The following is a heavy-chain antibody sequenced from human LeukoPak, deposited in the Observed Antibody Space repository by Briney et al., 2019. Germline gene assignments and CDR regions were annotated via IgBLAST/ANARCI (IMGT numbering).Heavy chain of an antibody. CDR2: INHSGST. CDR3: ARGGFSDNWFDP. D-gene: IGHD2-15*01. CDR1: GGSFSGYY. V-gene: IGHV4-34*01. Sequence: SETLSLPCAVYGGSFSGYYWSWIRQPPGKGLEWIGEINHSGSTNYNPSLKSRVTISVDTSKNQFSLKLSSVTAAGTAVYYCARGGFSDNWFDPWGQGTLVTVSS. J-gene: IGHJ5*02.